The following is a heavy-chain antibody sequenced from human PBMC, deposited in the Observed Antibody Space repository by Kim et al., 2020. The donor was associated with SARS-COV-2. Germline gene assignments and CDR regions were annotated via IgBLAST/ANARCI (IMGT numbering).Heavy chain of an antibody. V-gene: IGHV3-11*06. Sequence: GGSLRLSCAASGFTFSDYYMSWIRQAPGKGLERVSYISSSSSYTNYADSVKGRFTISRDNAKNSLYLQMNSLRAEDTAVYYCARDHRITMVRGVIIRGDLDYWGQGTLVTVSS. D-gene: IGHD3-10*01. J-gene: IGHJ4*02. CDR3: ARDHRITMVRGVIIRGDLDY. CDR2: ISSSSSYT. CDR1: GFTFSDYY.